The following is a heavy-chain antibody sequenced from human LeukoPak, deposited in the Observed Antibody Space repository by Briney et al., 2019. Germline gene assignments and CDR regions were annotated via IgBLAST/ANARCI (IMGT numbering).Heavy chain of an antibody. CDR1: GFTFSNYE. D-gene: IGHD3-9*01. V-gene: IGHV3-48*03. Sequence: GGSLRLSCAASGFTFSNYEMNWVRQAPGKGLQWVSSISSSGSTIYYADSVKGRFTVSRDNAKNSLYLQMNSLRAEDTAVYYCAGGLRYFDWLLPNFEYWGQGTLVTVSS. CDR3: AGGLRYFDWLLPNFEY. J-gene: IGHJ4*02. CDR2: ISSSGSTI.